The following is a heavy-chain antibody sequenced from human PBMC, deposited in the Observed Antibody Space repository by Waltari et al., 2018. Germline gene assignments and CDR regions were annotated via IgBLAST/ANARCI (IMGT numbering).Heavy chain of an antibody. CDR3: ARRELNRGYYYYGMDV. V-gene: IGHV4-38-2*01. D-gene: IGHD3-10*01. Sequence: QVQLQESGPGLVKPSATLSLTCAVSGYSLSSGYYWGWIRQPPGKGLEWIGSIYHSGSTYYNPSLKSRVTISVDTSKNQFSLKLSSVTAADTAVYYCARRELNRGYYYYGMDVWGQGTTVTVSS. CDR2: IYHSGST. CDR1: GYSLSSGYY. J-gene: IGHJ6*02.